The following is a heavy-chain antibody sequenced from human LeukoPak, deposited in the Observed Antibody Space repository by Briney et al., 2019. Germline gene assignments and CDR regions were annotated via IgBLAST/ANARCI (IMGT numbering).Heavy chain of an antibody. CDR3: ARGVVIAPQTFDY. D-gene: IGHD2-21*01. Sequence: SETLSLTCAVYGGSFSGSYWSWIRQPPGKGLEWIGEINHSGNTNYNPSLKSRVTISVDTSKNQSSLKLRPVTAADTAVYYCARGVVIAPQTFDYWGQGTLVTVSS. CDR2: INHSGNT. J-gene: IGHJ4*02. V-gene: IGHV4-34*01. CDR1: GGSFSGSY.